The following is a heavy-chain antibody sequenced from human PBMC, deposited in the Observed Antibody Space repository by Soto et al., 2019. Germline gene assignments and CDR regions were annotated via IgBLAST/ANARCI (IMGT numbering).Heavy chain of an antibody. J-gene: IGHJ5*02. CDR2: IWYDGSNK. CDR1: GFTFSSYG. D-gene: IGHD3-3*01. Sequence: GGSLRLSCAASGFTFSSYGMHWVRQDPGKGLEWVAVIWYDGSNKYYADSVKGRFTISRDNSKNTLYLQMNSLKTEDTAVYYCTTDSYDFWSKRNHRSQFDPWGQGTLVTVSS. CDR3: TTDSYDFWSKRNHRSQFDP. V-gene: IGHV3-33*01.